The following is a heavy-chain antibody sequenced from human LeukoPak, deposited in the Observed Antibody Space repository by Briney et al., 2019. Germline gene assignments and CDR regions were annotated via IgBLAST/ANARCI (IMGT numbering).Heavy chain of an antibody. CDR3: ARRIAVAVSDAFDI. CDR1: GGSISSSSYY. Sequence: SETLSLTCTVSGGSISSSSYYWGWIRQPPGKGLEWIGSTYYSGSTYYNPSLKSRVTISVDTSKNQFSLKLSSVTAADTAVYYCARRIAVAVSDAFDIWGQGTMVTVSP. V-gene: IGHV4-39*01. J-gene: IGHJ3*02. CDR2: TYYSGST. D-gene: IGHD6-19*01.